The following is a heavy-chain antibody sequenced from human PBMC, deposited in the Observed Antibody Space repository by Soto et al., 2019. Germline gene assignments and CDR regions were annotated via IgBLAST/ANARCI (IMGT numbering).Heavy chain of an antibody. D-gene: IGHD5-18*01. Sequence: ASVKVSCKASGYTFTSYAMNWVRQAPGQRFVLLGWFNVGIVNTNFSQIFQGRFTFTRDTSARPAYLELTSLSFEDTAVYYCARDPGYSYGNTWGQGTLVTVSS. V-gene: IGHV1-3*01. CDR3: ARDPGYSYGNT. CDR2: FNVGIVNT. CDR1: GYTFTSYA. J-gene: IGHJ5*02.